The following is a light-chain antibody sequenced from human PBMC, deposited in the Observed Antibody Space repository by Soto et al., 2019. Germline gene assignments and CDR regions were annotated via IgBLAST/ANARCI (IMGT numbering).Light chain of an antibody. V-gene: IGKV3-20*01. CDR3: QHYGSSPRGT. J-gene: IGKJ1*01. CDR1: QSFSTNY. CDR2: GAS. Sequence: EIVLTQSPGTLSLSPGERATLSCRASQSFSTNYFAWYQQQPGQAPRLLLYGASSRATGIPDRFSGSGSGTDFTLTITRLEPEDFAVYYCQHYGSSPRGTFGQGTKVDIK.